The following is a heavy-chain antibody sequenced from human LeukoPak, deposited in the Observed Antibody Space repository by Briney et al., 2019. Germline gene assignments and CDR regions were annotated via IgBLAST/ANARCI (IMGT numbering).Heavy chain of an antibody. D-gene: IGHD6-13*01. V-gene: IGHV1-2*02. CDR2: INPNSGGT. Sequence: ASVKVSCKAPGYTFTGYYMHWVRQAPGQGLEWMGWINPNSGGTNYAQKFQGRVTMTRDTSISTDYMELSRLRSDDTAVYYCARGLRAAAGTRSWFDPWGQGTLVTVSS. CDR3: ARGLRAAAGTRSWFDP. J-gene: IGHJ5*02. CDR1: GYTFTGYY.